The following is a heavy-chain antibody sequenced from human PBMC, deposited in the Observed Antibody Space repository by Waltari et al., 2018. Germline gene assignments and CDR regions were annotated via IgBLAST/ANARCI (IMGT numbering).Heavy chain of an antibody. V-gene: IGHV1-8*01. CDR3: ARGLGDILTGYYIAVDY. D-gene: IGHD3-9*01. CDR1: GYNFTSYD. J-gene: IGHJ4*02. Sequence: QVQLVQSGAEVKKPGASVKVSCKASGYNFTSYDINWVRQAAGKGLEGMGWMNPNSGNTGYAQKFQGRVTMTRNTSISTAYMELSSLRSEDTAVYYCARGLGDILTGYYIAVDYWGQGTLVTVSS. CDR2: MNPNSGNT.